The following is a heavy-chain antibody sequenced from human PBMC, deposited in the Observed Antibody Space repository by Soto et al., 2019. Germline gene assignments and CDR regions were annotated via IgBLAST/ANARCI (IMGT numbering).Heavy chain of an antibody. J-gene: IGHJ4*02. CDR3: ARERRGYGVVY. CDR2: INPSGGST. D-gene: IGHD5-18*01. Sequence: QVQLVQSGAEVKKPGASVKVSCKASGYTFTSYYMHWVRQAPGQGLEWMGIINPSGGSTSYPQKFQGRVTMTRNTSTSTDYMELRSLRSGNTAVYYCARERRGYGVVYWGQGTLVTFSS. V-gene: IGHV1-46*01. CDR1: GYTFTSYY.